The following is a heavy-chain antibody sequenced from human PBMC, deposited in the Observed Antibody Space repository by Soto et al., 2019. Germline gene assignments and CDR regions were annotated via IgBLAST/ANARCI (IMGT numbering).Heavy chain of an antibody. CDR3: ARRYGYAFDI. CDR2: IYYSGST. D-gene: IGHD4-17*01. J-gene: IGHJ3*02. V-gene: IGHV4-39*01. CDR1: GGSISSSSYY. Sequence: SETLSLTCTVSGGSISSSSYYWGWIRQPPGEGLEWIGSIYYSGSTYYNPSLKSRVTISVDTSKNQFSLKLSSVTAADTAVYYCARRYGYAFDIWGQGTMVTVSS.